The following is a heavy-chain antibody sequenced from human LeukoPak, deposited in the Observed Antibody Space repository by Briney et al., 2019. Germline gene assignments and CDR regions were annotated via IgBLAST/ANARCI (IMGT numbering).Heavy chain of an antibody. CDR1: GDTISSKSAI. V-gene: IGHV6-1*01. Sequence: SQTLSLTCAVSGDTISSKSAIWNWIRQPPSRGLEWLGRIYYRCNAYNDYARSAKTRITINPNTSKNQITLQLMSVTPEDMAVYYCARSARPPHRHPLRFLDWLPRWLGFD. CDR2: IYYRCNAYN. CDR3: ARSARPPHRHPLRFLDWLPRWLGFD. D-gene: IGHD3-3*01. J-gene: IGHJ5*02.